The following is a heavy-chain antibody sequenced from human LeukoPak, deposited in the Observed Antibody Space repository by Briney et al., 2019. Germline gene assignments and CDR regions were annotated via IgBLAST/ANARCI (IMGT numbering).Heavy chain of an antibody. J-gene: IGHJ6*03. V-gene: IGHV1-69*05. Sequence: ASVKVSCKASGGTFSSYAISWVRQAPGLGLEWMGGIIPIFGTANYAQKFQGRVTITTDESTSTAYMELSSLRSEDTAVYYCARGYCSSTSCYTGYYYYYMDVWGKGTTVTVSS. CDR1: GGTFSSYA. CDR3: ARGYCSSTSCYTGYYYYYMDV. D-gene: IGHD2-2*02. CDR2: IIPIFGTA.